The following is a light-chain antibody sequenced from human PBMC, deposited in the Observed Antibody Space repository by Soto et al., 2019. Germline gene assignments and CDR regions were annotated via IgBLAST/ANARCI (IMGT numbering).Light chain of an antibody. Sequence: QSALTQPRSVSGSPGQSVTISCTGTISDVGAYNYVSWYQHHPGKAPKVMIYDVSERPSGVPDRFSGSKSDNKGPLTNSWLQAEDEADSYCCSYAGSYSGVFGGGTKVAVL. CDR1: ISDVGAYNY. CDR3: CSYAGSYSGV. J-gene: IGLJ3*02. V-gene: IGLV2-11*01. CDR2: DVS.